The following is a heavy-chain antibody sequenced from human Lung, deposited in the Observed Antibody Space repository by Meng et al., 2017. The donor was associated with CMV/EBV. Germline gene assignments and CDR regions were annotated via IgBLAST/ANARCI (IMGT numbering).Heavy chain of an antibody. D-gene: IGHD6-6*01. CDR3: ARGRVSYSSSSSLNY. CDR1: GYTFKRYA. J-gene: IGHJ4*02. CDR2: INPYNGNT. Sequence: QVQLVQSVGEGKRPGASVKVSFKTSGYTFKRYAITWVRQAPGQGLEWMGWINPYNGNTDHAQNLQARLTMTTDTSTSTVYMELGSLRSDDTAVYYCARGRVSYSSSSSLNYWGQGTLVTVSS. V-gene: IGHV1-18*01.